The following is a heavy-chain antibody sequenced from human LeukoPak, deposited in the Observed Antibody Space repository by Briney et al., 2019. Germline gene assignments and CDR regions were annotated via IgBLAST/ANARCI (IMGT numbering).Heavy chain of an antibody. D-gene: IGHD2-21*02. J-gene: IGHJ6*03. CDR3: ARGTDCGGDCYSFHLGDYYYMDV. Sequence: GASVKVSCKASGGTFSSYAISWVRQAPGQGLEWMGGIIPIFGTANYAQKFQGRVTITTDESTSTAYMELSSLRSEDTAVYYCARGTDCGGDCYSFHLGDYYYMDVRGKGTTVTVSS. CDR1: GGTFSSYA. CDR2: IIPIFGTA. V-gene: IGHV1-69*05.